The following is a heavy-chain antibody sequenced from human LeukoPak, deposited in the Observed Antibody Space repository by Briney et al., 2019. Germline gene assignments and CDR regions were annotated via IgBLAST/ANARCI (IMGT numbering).Heavy chain of an antibody. V-gene: IGHV1-46*01. J-gene: IGHJ6*03. CDR1: EYTFTSYY. D-gene: IGHD2-2*01. Sequence: SVKDCCKASEYTFTSYYMHWVRQAPEQGLEWMGIINPSGGSTSYAQKFQGRVTMTRDMSTSTVYMELSSLRSEDTAVYYCARDPREIVVVPAALRPDYYYYMDVWGKGTTVTVSS. CDR2: INPSGGST. CDR3: ARDPREIVVVPAALRPDYYYYMDV.